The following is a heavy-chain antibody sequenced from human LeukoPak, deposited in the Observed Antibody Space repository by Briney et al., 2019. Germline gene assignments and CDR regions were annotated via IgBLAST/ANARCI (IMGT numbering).Heavy chain of an antibody. CDR1: GFTFSSYA. Sequence: GGSLRLSCAASGFTFSSYAMHWVRQAPGKGLEYVSAISSNGGSTYYANSVKGRFTISRDNSKNTLYLQMGSLRAEDMAVYYCARGAATPVFDYWGQGTLVTVSS. CDR2: ISSNGGST. J-gene: IGHJ4*02. V-gene: IGHV3-64*01. D-gene: IGHD2-15*01. CDR3: ARGAATPVFDY.